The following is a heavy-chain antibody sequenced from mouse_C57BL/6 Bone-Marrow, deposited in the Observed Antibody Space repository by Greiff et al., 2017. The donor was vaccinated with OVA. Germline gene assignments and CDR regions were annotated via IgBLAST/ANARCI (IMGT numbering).Heavy chain of an antibody. J-gene: IGHJ2*01. CDR3: TRSYSNYGDFDY. V-gene: IGHV1-15*01. D-gene: IGHD2-5*01. CDR2: IDPETGGT. CDR1: GYTFTDYE. Sequence: VQLQESGAELVRPGASVTLSCKASGYTFTDYEMHWVKQTPVHGLEWIGAIDPETGGTAYNQKFKGKAILTAAKSSSSASMELRSLTSEDSAVYYCTRSYSNYGDFDYWGQGTTLTVSS.